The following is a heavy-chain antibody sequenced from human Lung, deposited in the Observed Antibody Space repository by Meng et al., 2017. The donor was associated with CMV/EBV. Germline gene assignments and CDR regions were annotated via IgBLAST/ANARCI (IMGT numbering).Heavy chain of an antibody. Sequence: SVKVSCKSSGYTFTAHYFHWVRQAPGQGLEWMGWIHPHRGDTNYAQQFQGRVTLTRDTYINTSYMELIRLTSDYTAVYCCARDNSWGPDYWGQGTLVTVSS. D-gene: IGHD6-13*01. CDR1: GYTFTAHY. CDR3: ARDNSWGPDY. CDR2: IHPHRGDT. J-gene: IGHJ4*02. V-gene: IGHV1-2*02.